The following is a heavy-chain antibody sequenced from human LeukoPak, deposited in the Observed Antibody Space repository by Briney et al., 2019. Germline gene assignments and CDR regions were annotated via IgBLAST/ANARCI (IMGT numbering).Heavy chain of an antibody. V-gene: IGHV3-7*01. Sequence: PGGSLRLSCVASGVTISSQAMSWVRQAPGKGLEWLANIRQDGGATYYGGSVKGRFTISRDNAKNSLFLQMNSLRAEDTAVYYCATSKDTAGGPYWGQGTLVTVSS. CDR1: GVTISSQA. J-gene: IGHJ4*02. CDR2: IRQDGGAT. D-gene: IGHD5-18*01. CDR3: ATSKDTAGGPY.